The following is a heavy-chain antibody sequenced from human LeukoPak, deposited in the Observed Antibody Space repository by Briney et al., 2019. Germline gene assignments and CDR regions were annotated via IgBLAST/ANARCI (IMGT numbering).Heavy chain of an antibody. CDR3: ATSRTSDY. CDR2: IKQDGSEK. D-gene: IGHD1-14*01. Sequence: GGSLRLSCAASGFIFSNYGMSWVRQAPGKGLEWVAIIKQDGSEKYYVDSVKGRFTISRDNAEKSLYLQMNSLRAEDTAVYYCATSRTSDYWGQGTLVTVSS. J-gene: IGHJ4*02. CDR1: GFIFSNYG. V-gene: IGHV3-7*03.